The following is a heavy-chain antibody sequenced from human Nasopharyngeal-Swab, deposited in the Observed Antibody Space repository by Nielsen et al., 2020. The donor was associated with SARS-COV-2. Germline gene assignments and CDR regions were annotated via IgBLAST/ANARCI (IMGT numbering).Heavy chain of an antibody. D-gene: IGHD4-17*01. J-gene: IGHJ6*02. V-gene: IGHV1-18*01. CDR3: ARDPYGDPVYAYNGMDV. CDR2: NSGYNGNT. Sequence: ASVKVSCKASGYTFSSYGISWVRQAPAQGLEWMGWNSGYNGNTKDAQKLQGRVTMTTHTSTSPADMELNGLRSDDTAVYYCARDPYGDPVYAYNGMDVWGQGTTVTVSS. CDR1: GYTFSSYG.